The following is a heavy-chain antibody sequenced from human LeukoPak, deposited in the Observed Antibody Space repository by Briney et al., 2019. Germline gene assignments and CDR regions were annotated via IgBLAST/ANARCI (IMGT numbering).Heavy chain of an antibody. CDR1: GFTFSNAW. D-gene: IGHD3-10*01. Sequence: GGSLRLSCVAPGFTFSNAWMSWVRQAPGKGLEWVGRIKTKRDGGTADYAAIVQGRFTLSRDDAKNTVYLQMNSLKTEDTAVYYCIHYGSGTYTTDYWGQGTLVTVSS. V-gene: IGHV3-15*01. CDR2: IKTKRDGGTA. J-gene: IGHJ4*02. CDR3: IHYGSGTYTTDY.